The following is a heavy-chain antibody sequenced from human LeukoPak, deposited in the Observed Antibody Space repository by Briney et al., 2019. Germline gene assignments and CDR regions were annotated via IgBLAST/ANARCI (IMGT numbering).Heavy chain of an antibody. CDR1: GGSISSSSYY. D-gene: IGHD3-10*01. CDR3: ARAGSGSYQRWAFDI. CDR2: IYYSGST. V-gene: IGHV4-39*07. J-gene: IGHJ3*02. Sequence: SETLSLTCTVSGGSISSSSYYWGWIRQPPGKGLEWIGSIYYSGSTYYNPSLKSRVTISVDTSKNQFSLKLRSVTAADTAVYYCARAGSGSYQRWAFDIWGQGTMVTVSS.